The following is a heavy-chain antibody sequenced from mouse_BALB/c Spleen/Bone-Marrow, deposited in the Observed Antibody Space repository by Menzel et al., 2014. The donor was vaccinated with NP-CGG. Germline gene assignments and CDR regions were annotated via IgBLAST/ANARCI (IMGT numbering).Heavy chain of an antibody. Sequence: QVQLQQSGAELVKPGASVKMSCKASGYTFTSYWMHWVKQRPGQGLEWIGVIDPSDSYTSYNQKFKGKATLTVDTSSSTAYMQLSSLTSEDSAVYYCTIPTARACFDYWGQGTTPTVSS. CDR1: GYTFTSYW. J-gene: IGHJ2*01. CDR3: TIPTARACFDY. CDR2: IDPSDSYT. V-gene: IGHV1S127*01. D-gene: IGHD3-2*01.